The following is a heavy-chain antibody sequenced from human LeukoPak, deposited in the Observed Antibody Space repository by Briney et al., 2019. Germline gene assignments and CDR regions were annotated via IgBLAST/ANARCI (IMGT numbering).Heavy chain of an antibody. D-gene: IGHD6-13*01. Sequence: GGSLRLSCAASGFTFSSYAMSWVRQAPGKGLEWVSGISSNGASTYYVDSVKGRSTISRDNSKNTLFLQMNSLRAEDTAVYYCAKRGSVGTLGHFDYWGQGTLVTVSS. CDR1: GFTFSSYA. CDR2: ISSNGAST. J-gene: IGHJ4*02. V-gene: IGHV3-23*01. CDR3: AKRGSVGTLGHFDY.